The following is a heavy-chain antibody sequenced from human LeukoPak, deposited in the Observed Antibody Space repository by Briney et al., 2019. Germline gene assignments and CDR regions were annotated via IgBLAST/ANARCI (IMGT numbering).Heavy chain of an antibody. CDR1: SYSISSGYY. CDR3: ARVPHGETIFGVVLYWFDP. D-gene: IGHD3-3*01. V-gene: IGHV4-38-2*02. Sequence: PSESLSLTCTVSSYSISSGYYWGWIRQPPGKGLEWIGSIYHSGSAYYNHSLKRRVTVSVDTSQNQVSLKLNSVTAADTAVYYCARVPHGETIFGVVLYWFDPWGQGTLVTVFS. CDR2: IYHSGSA. J-gene: IGHJ5*02.